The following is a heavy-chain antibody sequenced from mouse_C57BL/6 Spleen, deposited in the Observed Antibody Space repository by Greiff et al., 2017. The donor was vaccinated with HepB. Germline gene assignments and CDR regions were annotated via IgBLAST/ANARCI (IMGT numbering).Heavy chain of an antibody. D-gene: IGHD3-2*02. V-gene: IGHV1-4*01. CDR1: GYTFTSYT. CDR2: INPSSGYT. J-gene: IGHJ3*01. CDR3: ARGQLRLDWFAY. Sequence: QVQLQQSGAELARPGASVKMSCKASGYTFTSYTMHWVKQRPGQGLEWIGYINPSSGYTKYNQKFKDKATLTADKSSSTAYMQLSSLTSEDSAVYYCARGQLRLDWFAYWGQGTLVTVSA.